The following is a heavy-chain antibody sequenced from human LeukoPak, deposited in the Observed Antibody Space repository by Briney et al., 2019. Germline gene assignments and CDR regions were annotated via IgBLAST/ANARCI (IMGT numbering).Heavy chain of an antibody. D-gene: IGHD3-3*01. CDR3: ARDYYDFWSGYYWYYYYYYGMDV. Sequence: PGGSLRLSCAASGFTFSSYAMHWVRQAPGKGLEWVAVISYDGSNKYYADSVKGRFTISRDNSKNTLYLQMNSLRAEDTAVYYCARDYYDFWSGYYWYYYYYYGMDVWGQGTTVTVSS. J-gene: IGHJ6*02. V-gene: IGHV3-30*04. CDR2: ISYDGSNK. CDR1: GFTFSSYA.